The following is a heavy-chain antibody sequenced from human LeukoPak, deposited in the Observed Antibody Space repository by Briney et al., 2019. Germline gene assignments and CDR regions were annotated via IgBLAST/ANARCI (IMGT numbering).Heavy chain of an antibody. V-gene: IGHV4-34*01. CDR3: ARFSSSHYYYYYMDV. D-gene: IGHD6-13*01. CDR1: GRSFSGYY. J-gene: IGHJ6*03. CDR2: INHSGST. Sequence: SETLSLTCAVYGRSFSGYYWSWIRQPPGKGLEWIGEINHSGSTNYNPSLKSRVTISVDTSKNQFSLKLSSVTAADTAVYYCARFSSSHYYYYYMDVWGKGTTVTVSS.